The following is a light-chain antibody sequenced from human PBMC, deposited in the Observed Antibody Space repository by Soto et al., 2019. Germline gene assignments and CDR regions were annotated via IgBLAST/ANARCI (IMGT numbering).Light chain of an antibody. CDR1: QSVSHN. J-gene: IGKJ1*01. CDR3: QQYNNWWT. Sequence: EIVMTQSPATLSVSPGERATLSCRASQSVSHNLAWYQQKPGQAPRLLIYGASTRATGIPARFSGSGSGTEFTLTISSLQAEDFAFYYCQQYNNWWTFGQGTRVDIK. CDR2: GAS. V-gene: IGKV3-15*01.